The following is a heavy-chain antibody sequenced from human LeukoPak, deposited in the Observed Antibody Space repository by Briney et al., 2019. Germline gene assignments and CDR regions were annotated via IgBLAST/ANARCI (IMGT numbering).Heavy chain of an antibody. Sequence: GGSLRLSCAVSGFTFSNHAINWVRQAPGKGLEWLSYIDSNGDDKHYADSLKGRFTISRDNAKNSVYLQMNSLRDEDTALYYCARDLNGDEDFDYWGQGALVTVSS. J-gene: IGHJ4*02. D-gene: IGHD2-8*01. CDR2: IDSNGDDK. CDR3: ARDLNGDEDFDY. CDR1: GFTFSNHA. V-gene: IGHV3-48*03.